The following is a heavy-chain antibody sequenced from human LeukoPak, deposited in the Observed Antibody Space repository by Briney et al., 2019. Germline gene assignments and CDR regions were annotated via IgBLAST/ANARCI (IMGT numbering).Heavy chain of an antibody. Sequence: GGSLRLSCAASGFTFSNYAMSWVRQAPGKGLEWVSGIGGSGGSTYYADSVTGRFTISRDNSKNTLYVQMSSLRAEDTAVYYLSKGGDWEPLDYWGQGTLLTVSS. V-gene: IGHV3-23*01. D-gene: IGHD1-26*01. CDR3: SKGGDWEPLDY. J-gene: IGHJ4*02. CDR1: GFTFSNYA. CDR2: IGGSGGST.